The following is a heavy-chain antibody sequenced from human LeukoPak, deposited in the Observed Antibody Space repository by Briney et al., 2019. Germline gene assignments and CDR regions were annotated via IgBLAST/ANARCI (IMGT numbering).Heavy chain of an antibody. CDR1: GFTFNIYS. CDR3: AKGAYCSSTSCHFYYFDY. V-gene: IGHV3-23*01. CDR2: ISGSGGST. Sequence: GGSLRLSCAASGFTFNIYSMHWVRQAPGKGLEWVSAISGSGGSTYYADSVKGRFTISRDNSKNTLYLQMNSLRAEDTAVYYCAKGAYCSSTSCHFYYFDYWGQGTLVTVSS. J-gene: IGHJ4*02. D-gene: IGHD2-2*01.